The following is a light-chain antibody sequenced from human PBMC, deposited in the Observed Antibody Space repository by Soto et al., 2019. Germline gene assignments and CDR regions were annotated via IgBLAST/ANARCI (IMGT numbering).Light chain of an antibody. V-gene: IGKV1-12*01. CDR1: QGISSW. J-gene: IGKJ1*01. CDR3: QQYYSFPRT. CDR2: AAS. Sequence: DIQMTQSPSSVSASVGDRVTITCRASQGISSWLAWYQKKPGKAPELLIYAASTLQSGVPSRFSGSGSGTDFTLTISCLQSEDFATYYCQQYYSFPRTFGQGTKVEIK.